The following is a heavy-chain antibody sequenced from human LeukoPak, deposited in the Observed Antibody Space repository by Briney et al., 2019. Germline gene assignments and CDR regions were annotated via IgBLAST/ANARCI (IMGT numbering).Heavy chain of an antibody. D-gene: IGHD4-17*01. J-gene: IGHJ4*02. Sequence: SQTLSLTFAISGDRVSINSVAWNWIRQSPSRGLEWLGSTYYRSKWYNYYAVSVKSRIIIHADTSKKQFSLHLKSVTPEDTAVYYCAREKYGDYPALDYWGQGTLVTVSS. CDR3: AREKYGDYPALDY. CDR1: GDRVSINSVA. CDR2: TYYRSKWYN. V-gene: IGHV6-1*01.